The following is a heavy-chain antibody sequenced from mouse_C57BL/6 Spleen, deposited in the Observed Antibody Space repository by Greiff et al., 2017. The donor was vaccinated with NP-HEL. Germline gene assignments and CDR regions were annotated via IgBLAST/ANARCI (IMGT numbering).Heavy chain of an antibody. V-gene: IGHV2-2*01. J-gene: IGHJ1*03. CDR1: GFSLTSYG. D-gene: IGHD2-2*01. Sequence: VKLVESGPGLVQPSQSLSITCTVSGFSLTSYGVHWVRQSPGKGLEWLGVIWSGGSTDYNAAFISRLSISKDNSKSQVFFKMNSLQADDTAIYYCASSYGYDPHWYFDVWGTGTTVTVSS. CDR3: ASSYGYDPHWYFDV. CDR2: IWSGGST.